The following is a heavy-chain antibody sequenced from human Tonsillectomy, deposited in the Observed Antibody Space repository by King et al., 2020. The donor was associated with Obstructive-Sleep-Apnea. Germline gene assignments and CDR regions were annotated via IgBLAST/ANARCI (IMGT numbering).Heavy chain of an antibody. D-gene: IGHD6-13*01. CDR2: ISSNGGST. V-gene: IGHV3-64*01. CDR1: GFTFSSYD. Sequence: DVQLVESGGGLVQPGGSLRLSCAASGFTFSSYDMHWVRQAPGKGLEYVSAISSNGGSTYYANSVKGRLTISRDNCKSTLYLQMGSLRAEDMAVYYCARDGYTSSYDYWGQGTLVTVSS. CDR3: ARDGYTSSYDY. J-gene: IGHJ4*02.